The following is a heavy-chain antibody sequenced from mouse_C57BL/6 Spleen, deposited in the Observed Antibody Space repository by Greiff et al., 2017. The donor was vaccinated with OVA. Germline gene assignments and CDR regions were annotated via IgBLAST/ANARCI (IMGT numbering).Heavy chain of an antibody. CDR2: ISYDGSN. D-gene: IGHD4-1*01. CDR3: AIELGAMDY. J-gene: IGHJ4*01. CDR1: GYSITSGYY. V-gene: IGHV3-6*01. Sequence: EVQLQESGPGLVKPSQSLSLTCSVTGYSITSGYYWNWIRQFPGNKLEWMGYISYDGSNNYNPSLKNRISITRDTSKNQFFLKLNSVTTEDTATYYCAIELGAMDYWGQGTSVTVSS.